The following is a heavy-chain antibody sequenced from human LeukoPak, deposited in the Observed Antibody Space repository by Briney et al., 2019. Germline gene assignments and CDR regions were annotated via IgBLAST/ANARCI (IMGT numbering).Heavy chain of an antibody. CDR2: IYSGGGT. D-gene: IGHD3-22*01. CDR3: ARGSPVYYDSSGYYPDY. V-gene: IGHV3-53*01. Sequence: GGSLRLSCAASGFTFSSYAMSWVRQAPGKGLEWVSVIYSGGGTYYADSVKGRFTISRDNSRNTLYLQMNSLRAEDTAVYYCARGSPVYYDSSGYYPDYWGQGTLVTVSS. J-gene: IGHJ4*02. CDR1: GFTFSSYA.